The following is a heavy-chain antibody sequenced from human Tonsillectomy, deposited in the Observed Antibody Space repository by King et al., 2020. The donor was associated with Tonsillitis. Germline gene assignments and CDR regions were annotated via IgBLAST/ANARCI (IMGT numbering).Heavy chain of an antibody. CDR2: ISGSDST. V-gene: IGHV3-23*04. J-gene: IGHJ4*02. CDR1: GFTFSNCA. Sequence: VQLVESGGGLVQPGGSLRLPCAASGFTFSNCAMSWVRQAPEKGLEWVSTISGSDSTSYTDSVKGRFTISRDYSKNTLYLQMNSLRADDTAVYYCAKEDGFYYDSSGYFDYWGQGTVVTVSS. D-gene: IGHD3-22*01. CDR3: AKEDGFYYDSSGYFDY.